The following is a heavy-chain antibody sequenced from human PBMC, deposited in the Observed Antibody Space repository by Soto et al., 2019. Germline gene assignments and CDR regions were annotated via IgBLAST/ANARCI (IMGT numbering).Heavy chain of an antibody. CDR3: ARSATTLYGYYYYYYMDV. CDR1: GFTFSSYS. J-gene: IGHJ6*03. V-gene: IGHV3-48*01. CDR2: ISSSSSTI. D-gene: IGHD4-17*01. Sequence: GGSLRLSCAASGFTFSSYSMNWVRQAPGKGLEWVSYISSSSSTIYYADSVKGRFTISRDNAKNSLYLQMNSLRAEDTAVYYRARSATTLYGYYYYYYMDVWGKGTTVTVSS.